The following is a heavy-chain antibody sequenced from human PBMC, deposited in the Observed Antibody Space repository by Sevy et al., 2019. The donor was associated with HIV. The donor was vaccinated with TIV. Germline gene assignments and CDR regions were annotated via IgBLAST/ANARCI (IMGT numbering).Heavy chain of an antibody. CDR1: GFRFSGYA. V-gene: IGHV3-30*04. D-gene: IGHD3-16*01. J-gene: IGHJ4*02. Sequence: GGSLRLSCAASGFRFSGYAMHWVRQAPGKGLEWMAVISNYATKKYHINSVKGRFTISSDNAKNTLYLQMNSLRSEDTAVYYCARDGGGDYFDYWGQGTLVTVSS. CDR2: ISNYATKK. CDR3: ARDGGGDYFDY.